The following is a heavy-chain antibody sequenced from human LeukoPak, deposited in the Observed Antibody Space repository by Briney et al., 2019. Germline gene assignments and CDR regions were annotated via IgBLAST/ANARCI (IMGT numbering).Heavy chain of an antibody. CDR1: GFSFSTYE. D-gene: IGHD3-10*01. J-gene: IGHJ3*02. V-gene: IGHV3-48*03. Sequence: GGSLRLSCGASGFSFSTYEMNWVRQAPGKGLEWVSYIGPSGSTIGYADSVNGRFTISRDNAKNSLYLQMTSLRAEDTAIYYCAGELWFVEFDAFDIWGQGTMVTVSS. CDR2: IGPSGSTI. CDR3: AGELWFVEFDAFDI.